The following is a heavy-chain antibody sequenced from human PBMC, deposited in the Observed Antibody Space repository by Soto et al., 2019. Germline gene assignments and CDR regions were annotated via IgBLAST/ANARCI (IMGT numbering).Heavy chain of an antibody. V-gene: IGHV4-31*03. CDR2: IYYSGST. J-gene: IGHJ3*02. Sequence: QVQLQESGPGLVKPSQTLSLTCTVSGGSISSSGYYWSWIRQHPGKGLEWIGYIYYSGSTYYNPSLMSRVTISVDTSKNQFSLKLSSVTAADTAVYYCARDRGGDAFDIWGQGTMVTVSS. CDR3: ARDRGGDAFDI. D-gene: IGHD3-16*01. CDR1: GGSISSSGYY.